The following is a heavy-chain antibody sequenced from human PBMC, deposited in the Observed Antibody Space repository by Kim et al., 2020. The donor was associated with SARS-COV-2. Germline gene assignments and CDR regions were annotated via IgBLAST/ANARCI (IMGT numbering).Heavy chain of an antibody. J-gene: IGHJ4*02. CDR3: AKARYTSSWYYFDY. Sequence: NPSLKSRVTISVDTSKNQFALKLSSVTAAYTAMYYCAKARYTSSWYYFDYWGQGTLVTVSS. V-gene: IGHV4-59*01. D-gene: IGHD6-13*01.